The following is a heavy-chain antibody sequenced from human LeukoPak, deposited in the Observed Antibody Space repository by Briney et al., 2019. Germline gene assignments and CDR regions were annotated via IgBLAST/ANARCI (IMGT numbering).Heavy chain of an antibody. CDR2: ISAYNGNT. CDR1: GYTFTSYG. CDR3: ASSIHLGELSLPFDY. D-gene: IGHD3-16*02. Sequence: HWASVKVSCKASGYTFTSYGISWVRQAPGQGLEWMGWISAYNGNTNYAQKLQGRVTMTTDTSTSTAYMELRSLRSDDTAVYYCASSIHLGELSLPFDYWGQGTLVTVSS. V-gene: IGHV1-18*01. J-gene: IGHJ4*02.